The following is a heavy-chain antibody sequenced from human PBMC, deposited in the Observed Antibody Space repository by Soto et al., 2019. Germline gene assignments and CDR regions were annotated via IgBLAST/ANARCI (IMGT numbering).Heavy chain of an antibody. Sequence: SETLSLTCTVSGGSISSSSYYWGWIRQPPGKGLEWIGSIYYSGSTYYNPSLKSRVTISVDTSKNQFSLKLSSVTAADTAVYYCARQTTRTIFGVVSAFDIWGQGTMVTVSS. V-gene: IGHV4-39*01. J-gene: IGHJ3*02. D-gene: IGHD3-3*01. CDR1: GGSISSSSYY. CDR3: ARQTTRTIFGVVSAFDI. CDR2: IYYSGST.